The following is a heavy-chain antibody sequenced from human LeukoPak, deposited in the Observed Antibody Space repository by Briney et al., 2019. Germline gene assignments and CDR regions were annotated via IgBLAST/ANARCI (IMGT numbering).Heavy chain of an antibody. V-gene: IGHV1-2*02. CDR1: GYTFTTYG. CDR3: ARGLGIAVARDLFDY. D-gene: IGHD6-19*01. J-gene: IGHJ4*02. CDR2: INPNSGGT. Sequence: ASVKVSCKASGYTFTTYGISWVRQAPGQGLEWMGWINPNSGGTNYAQKFQGRVTMTRDTSISTAYMELSRLRSDDTAVYYCARGLGIAVARDLFDYWGQGTLVTVSS.